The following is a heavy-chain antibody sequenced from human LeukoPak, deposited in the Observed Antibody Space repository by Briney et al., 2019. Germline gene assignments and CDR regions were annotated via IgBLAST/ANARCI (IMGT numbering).Heavy chain of an antibody. Sequence: ASVKVSFKASGYPFKNYGISWVRRAPGQGLGWMGWINTYNGDTKHTQKVQGRLTLTADASTSTAYMELRGLRSDDTAVYYCARDPSNTSGWYIWFDFWGQGTLVTVSS. D-gene: IGHD6-19*01. CDR1: GYPFKNYG. J-gene: IGHJ5*01. CDR2: INTYNGDT. CDR3: ARDPSNTSGWYIWFDF. V-gene: IGHV1-18*04.